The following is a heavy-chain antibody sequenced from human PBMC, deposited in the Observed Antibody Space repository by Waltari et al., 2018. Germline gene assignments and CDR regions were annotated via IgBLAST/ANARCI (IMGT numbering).Heavy chain of an antibody. J-gene: IGHJ4*02. Sequence: QVQLQESGPGLVKPSETLSLTCTVSGYSISSGYYWGWIRQPPGKGLEWIGSIYHSGSTYYNPSLKSRVTISVDTSKNQFSLKLSSVTAADTAVYYCARAPYYDFWSGYYSPPFDYWGQGTLVTVSS. CDR3: ARAPYYDFWSGYYSPPFDY. CDR2: IYHSGST. V-gene: IGHV4-38-2*02. D-gene: IGHD3-3*01. CDR1: GYSISSGYY.